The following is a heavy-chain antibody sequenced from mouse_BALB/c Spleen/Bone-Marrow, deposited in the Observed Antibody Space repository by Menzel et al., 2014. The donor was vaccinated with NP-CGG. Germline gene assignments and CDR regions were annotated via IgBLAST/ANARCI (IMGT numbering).Heavy chain of an antibody. D-gene: IGHD2-1*01. CDR3: ARDINDNYNWYFDV. CDR2: IRNKANGYTT. J-gene: IGHJ1*01. CDR1: GFTFTDYY. Sequence: EVKLVESGGGLVQPGGSLRLSCATSGFTFTDYYMSWVRQPPGKALEWLGFIRNKANGYTTEYSAFVKGRFTISRDNSQSILYLQMNTLRAEDSATYYCARDINDNYNWYFDVWGAGTTVTVSS. V-gene: IGHV7-3*02.